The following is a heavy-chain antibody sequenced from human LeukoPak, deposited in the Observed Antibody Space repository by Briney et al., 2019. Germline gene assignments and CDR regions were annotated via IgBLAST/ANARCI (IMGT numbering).Heavy chain of an antibody. D-gene: IGHD6-19*01. CDR3: ARKSNTSSGWFAFDY. Sequence: ASVKVSCKASGYTFTSYDINWVRQATGQGLEWMGWMNPNSGNTGYAQKYQGRVTMTRNTSISTAYTELSSLRSEDTAVYYCARKSNTSSGWFAFDYWGQGTLVTVSS. CDR1: GYTFTSYD. J-gene: IGHJ4*02. V-gene: IGHV1-8*01. CDR2: MNPNSGNT.